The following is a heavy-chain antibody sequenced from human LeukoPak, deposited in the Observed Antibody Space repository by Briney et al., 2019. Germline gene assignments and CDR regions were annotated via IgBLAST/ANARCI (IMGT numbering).Heavy chain of an antibody. J-gene: IGHJ4*02. D-gene: IGHD1-7*01. CDR3: TRNYDSDY. CDR1: GFTFSCCA. V-gene: IGHV3-30-3*01. Sequence: GGSLRLSCAASGFTFSCCAIHWVRQAPGRGLEWVAVISSDENTKFYADSVKGRFTVYRDNSKKTVWLQMNSLRSEDTAVYYCTRNYDSDYWGQGTLVTVSS. CDR2: ISSDENTK.